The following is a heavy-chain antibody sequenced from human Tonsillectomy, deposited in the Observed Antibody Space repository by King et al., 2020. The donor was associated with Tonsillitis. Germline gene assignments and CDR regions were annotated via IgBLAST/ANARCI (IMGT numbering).Heavy chain of an antibody. CDR2: IDYSGST. D-gene: IGHD3-3*01. V-gene: IGHV4-30-4*07. J-gene: IGHJ6*02. CDR3: ARARGKWSGYSGDYYYYYGMDV. Sequence: VQLQESGPGLVKPSQTLSLTCAVSGGSINSGYYSWSWIRQPPGQGLEWIGYIDYSGSTHYNPSLKSRVTISVDTSKNQLSLKVSSVTAADTAVYLCARARGKWSGYSGDYYYYYGMDVWGQGTTVTVSS. CDR1: GGSINSGYYS.